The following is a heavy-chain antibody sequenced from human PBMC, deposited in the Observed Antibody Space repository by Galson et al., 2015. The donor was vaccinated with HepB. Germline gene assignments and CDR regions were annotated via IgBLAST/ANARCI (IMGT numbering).Heavy chain of an antibody. J-gene: IGHJ4*02. CDR3: ARDSYMSTVTRDVDY. Sequence: SLRLSCAASGFTFSSYWMSWVRQAPGKGLEWVANIKQDGSEKYYADSVKGRFTISRDNAKNSLYLQMNSLRAEDTAVYYCARDSYMSTVTRDVDYWSQGTLVTVPS. CDR2: IKQDGSEK. V-gene: IGHV3-7*01. D-gene: IGHD4-17*01. CDR1: GFTFSSYW.